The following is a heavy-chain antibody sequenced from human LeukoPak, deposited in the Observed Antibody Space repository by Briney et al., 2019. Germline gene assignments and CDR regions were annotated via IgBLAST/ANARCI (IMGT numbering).Heavy chain of an antibody. CDR3: ATNSGKRFDY. CDR2: INQVGSQT. Sequence: PGGSLRLSCAAPGFTFSNYWMSWVRQTPGEGLEYLANINQVGSQTYYMDSVKGRFTISRDNAKNSLYLQMDSLRAEDTAVYYCATNSGKRFDYWGQGTLVTVSS. V-gene: IGHV3-7*01. D-gene: IGHD1-1*01. CDR1: GFTFSNYW. J-gene: IGHJ4*02.